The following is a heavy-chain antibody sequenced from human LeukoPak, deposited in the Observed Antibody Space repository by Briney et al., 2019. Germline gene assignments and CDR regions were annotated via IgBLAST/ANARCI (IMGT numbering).Heavy chain of an antibody. CDR3: ASVEMATIHDYYYMDV. CDR2: INPNSGGT. J-gene: IGHJ6*03. D-gene: IGHD5-24*01. Sequence: ASVKVSCKASGYTFTGYHMHWVRQAPGQGLEWMGRINPNSGGTNYAQKFQGRVTMTRDTSISTAYMELSRLRSDDTAVYYCASVEMATIHDYYYMDVWGKGTTVTVSS. CDR1: GYTFTGYH. V-gene: IGHV1-2*06.